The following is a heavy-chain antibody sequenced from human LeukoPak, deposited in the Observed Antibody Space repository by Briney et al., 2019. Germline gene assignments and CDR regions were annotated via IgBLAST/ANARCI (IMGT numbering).Heavy chain of an antibody. Sequence: QPGGSLRLSCAASGFSFSSYEMNWVRQAPGKGLECVSYISSSGSTIDYADSVKGRFTISRDNAKNSLFLQMNSLRAEDTAVYYCARSRGDYGEYFDYWGQGTLVTVSS. V-gene: IGHV3-48*03. CDR1: GFSFSSYE. CDR3: ARSRGDYGEYFDY. D-gene: IGHD4-17*01. J-gene: IGHJ4*02. CDR2: ISSSGSTI.